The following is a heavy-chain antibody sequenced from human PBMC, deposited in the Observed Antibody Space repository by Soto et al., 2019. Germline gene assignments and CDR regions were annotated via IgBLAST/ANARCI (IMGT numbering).Heavy chain of an antibody. D-gene: IGHD6-13*01. Sequence: AAVKVSCKASGYPLTAKYLHWVRQAPGQGLEWMGWINPSSGGTKEAQKFRGRVTMTRDTSISAAYMELSRLTSDDTAVYYCAKGGSSWTEWFDPWGQGTLVTVSS. J-gene: IGHJ5*02. CDR1: GYPLTAKY. V-gene: IGHV1-2*02. CDR2: INPSSGGT. CDR3: AKGGSSWTEWFDP.